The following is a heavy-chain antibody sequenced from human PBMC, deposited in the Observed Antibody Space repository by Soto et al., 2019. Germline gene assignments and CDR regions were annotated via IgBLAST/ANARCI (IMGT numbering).Heavy chain of an antibody. J-gene: IGHJ4*02. CDR3: ARDFAYFDS. CDR1: VGSFKSGSYS. V-gene: IGHV4-61*01. CDR2: VYLTGRT. D-gene: IGHD3-3*01. Sequence: QVQLQESGPGLVTPSETLSLPCTVSVGSFKSGSYSWSWIRQPPGKGLEWMGYVYLTGRTSYNPSLKSRVSISMDTSKNQFSLNLDSVTAADTAVYFCARDFAYFDSWGQGTLVTVSS.